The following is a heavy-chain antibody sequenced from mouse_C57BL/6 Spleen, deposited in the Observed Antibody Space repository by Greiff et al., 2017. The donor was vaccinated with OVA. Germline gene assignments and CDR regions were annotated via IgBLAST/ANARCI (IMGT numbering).Heavy chain of an antibody. J-gene: IGHJ4*01. D-gene: IGHD1-1*01. V-gene: IGHV1-53*01. CDR3: ARTFYYYGSSEAMDY. CDR1: GYTFTSYW. Sequence: VKLQQPGTELVKPGASVKLSCKASGYTFTSYWMHWVKQRPGQGLEWIGNINPSNGGTNYNEKFKSKATLTVDKSSSTAYMQLSSLTSEDSAVYYCARTFYYYGSSEAMDYWGQGTSVTVSS. CDR2: INPSNGGT.